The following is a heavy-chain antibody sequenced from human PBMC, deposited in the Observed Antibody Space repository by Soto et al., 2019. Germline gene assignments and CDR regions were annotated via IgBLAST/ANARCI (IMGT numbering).Heavy chain of an antibody. J-gene: IGHJ6*02. CDR2: ISSSSSYI. D-gene: IGHD6-13*01. V-gene: IGHV3-21*01. CDR3: ATSYSSSWLKEDWGSYCYYYGMDV. Sequence: GGSLRLSCAASGFTFSSYSMNWVRQAPGKGLEWVSSISSSSSYIYYADSVKGRFTISRDNAKNSLYLQMNSLRAEDTAVYYCATSYSSSWLKEDWGSYCYYYGMDVWGQGTTVTVSS. CDR1: GFTFSSYS.